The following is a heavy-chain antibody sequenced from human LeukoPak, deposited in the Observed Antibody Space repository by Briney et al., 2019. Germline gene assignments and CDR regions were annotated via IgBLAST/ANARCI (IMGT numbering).Heavy chain of an antibody. CDR1: GGSISSGSYY. J-gene: IGHJ6*03. Sequence: SQTLSLTCTVSGGSISSGSYYWSWIRQPAGKGLEWIGRIYTSGSTNYNPSLKSRVTISVDASKNQFSLKLSSVTAADTAVYYCAGGPYDFWSGYSLSGYYYYYMDVWGKGTTVTVSS. V-gene: IGHV4-61*02. CDR3: AGGPYDFWSGYSLSGYYYYYMDV. CDR2: IYTSGST. D-gene: IGHD3-3*01.